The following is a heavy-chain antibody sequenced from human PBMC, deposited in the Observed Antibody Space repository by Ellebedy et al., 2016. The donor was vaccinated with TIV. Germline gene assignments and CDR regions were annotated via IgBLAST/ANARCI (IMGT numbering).Heavy chain of an antibody. CDR1: GYTFTTYW. J-gene: IGHJ4*02. D-gene: IGHD4-17*01. CDR3: ARHTGDLTFDY. V-gene: IGHV5-10-1*01. CDR2: FNPSDSYT. Sequence: GESLKISCQGSGYTFTTYWISWVRQLPGKGLEWLGRFNPSDSYTKYSPSFQGHVTISVYKASSIAFLQWTSLKAPDTAMYYGARHTGDLTFDYWGQGALVTV.